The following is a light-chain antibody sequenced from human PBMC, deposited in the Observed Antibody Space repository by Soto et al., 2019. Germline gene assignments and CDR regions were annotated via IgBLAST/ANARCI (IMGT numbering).Light chain of an antibody. V-gene: IGLV2-14*01. CDR3: TSYTASSTLV. CDR1: SSDVGGYNY. Sequence: QSALTQPASVSGSPGQSITISCTGTSSDVGGYNYVSWYQQYPGKAPKLMIYDVSNRPSGVSNRFSGSKSGNTASLTISVLQAEDEADYYCTSYTASSTLVFVTGTKLTVL. CDR2: DVS. J-gene: IGLJ1*01.